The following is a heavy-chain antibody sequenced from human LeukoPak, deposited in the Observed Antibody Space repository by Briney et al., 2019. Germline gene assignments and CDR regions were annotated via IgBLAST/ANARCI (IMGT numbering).Heavy chain of an antibody. CDR3: AKDRQWLGDAFDI. J-gene: IGHJ3*02. CDR2: ISGSGSGGST. Sequence: GGSLRLSCAASGFTFSSSAMSWVRQAPGKGLEWVSSISGSGSGGSTYYEDSVKGRFTISRDNSKNTLYLQMNSLRGEDTAVYYCAKDRQWLGDAFDIWGQGTMVTVSS. CDR1: GFTFSSSA. D-gene: IGHD6-19*01. V-gene: IGHV3-23*01.